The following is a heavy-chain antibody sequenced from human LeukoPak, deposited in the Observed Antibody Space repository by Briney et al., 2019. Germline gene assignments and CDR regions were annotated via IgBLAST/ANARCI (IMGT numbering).Heavy chain of an antibody. CDR3: ATPKADYYPFDY. D-gene: IGHD3-22*01. CDR1: GFTFGTYD. CDR2: IRYDGSYQ. Sequence: PGGSLRLSCAASGFTFGTYDMHWVRQAPGKGLEWLAFIRYDGSYQYYADSVNGRFTISRDNSKNTLYLQMNSLRPEDTAVYYCATPKADYYPFDYWGQGTLVTVSS. V-gene: IGHV3-30*02. J-gene: IGHJ4*02.